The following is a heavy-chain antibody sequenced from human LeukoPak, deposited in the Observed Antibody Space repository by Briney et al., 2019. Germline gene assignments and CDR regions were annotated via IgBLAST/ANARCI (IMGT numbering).Heavy chain of an antibody. CDR2: INPNSGGT. CDR3: ARVGEVDSGYDLEAFDI. D-gene: IGHD5-12*01. CDR1: GYTFTGYY. J-gene: IGHJ3*02. V-gene: IGHV1-2*02. Sequence: ASVKVSCKASGYTFTGYYMHWVRQAPGRGLEWMGWINPNSGGTNYAQKFQGRVTMTRDTSISTAYMELSRLRSDDTAVYYCARVGEVDSGYDLEAFDIWGQGTMVTVSS.